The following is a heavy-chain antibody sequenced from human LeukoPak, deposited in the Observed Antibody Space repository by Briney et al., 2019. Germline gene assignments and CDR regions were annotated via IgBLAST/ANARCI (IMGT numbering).Heavy chain of an antibody. CDR1: GGSISSYY. V-gene: IGHV4-4*09. CDR2: IYTSGST. J-gene: IGHJ4*02. D-gene: IGHD5-24*01. CDR3: ARCARRDGYKTFDY. Sequence: SETLSLTCTVSGGSISSYYWSWIRQPPGKGLEWIGYIYTSGSTNYNPSLKSRVTISVNTSKNQFSLKLSSVTAADTAVYYCARCARRDGYKTFDYWGQGTLVTVFS.